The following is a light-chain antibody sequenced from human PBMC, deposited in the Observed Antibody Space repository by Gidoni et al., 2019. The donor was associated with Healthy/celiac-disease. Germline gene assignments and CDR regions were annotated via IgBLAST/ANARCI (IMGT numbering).Light chain of an antibody. J-gene: IGLJ2*01. CDR3: QVWDSSSDLHVV. CDR2: DDS. CDR1: NIGRKS. Sequence: SYVRTQPPSVSVTPGHTARITCGGNNIGRKSLHWYRQKPGQAPVQVVYDDSDRPSGNPARFSGSNSGNTATLTISRVEAGDEADYYCQVWDSSSDLHVVFGGGTKLTVL. V-gene: IGLV3-21*02.